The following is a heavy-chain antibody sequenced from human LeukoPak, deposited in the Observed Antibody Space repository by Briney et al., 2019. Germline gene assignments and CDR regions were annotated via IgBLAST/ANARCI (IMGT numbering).Heavy chain of an antibody. CDR2: ISGSGGST. V-gene: IGHV3-23*01. D-gene: IGHD4-17*01. CDR3: AKDVSGDYLTYYYYYMDV. CDR1: GFTFSSYS. Sequence: PGGSLRLSCAASGFTFSSYSMNWVRQAPGKGLEWVSAISGSGGSTYYADSVKGRFTISRDNSKNTLYLQMNSLRAEDTAVYYCAKDVSGDYLTYYYYYMDVWGKGTTVTISS. J-gene: IGHJ6*03.